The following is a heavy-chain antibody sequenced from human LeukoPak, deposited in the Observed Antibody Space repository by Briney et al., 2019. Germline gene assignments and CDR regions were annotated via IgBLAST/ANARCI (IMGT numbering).Heavy chain of an antibody. CDR2: IYYSGST. J-gene: IGHJ4*02. D-gene: IGHD4-23*01. V-gene: IGHV4-31*03. Sequence: PSETLSLTCTISGGSISSGGYYWGWIRQHPGKGLEWIGYIYYSGSTYYNPSLKSRVTISVDTSKNQFSLKLSSETAADTAVYYCARGRVATQVGDGGNRYYFDYWGQGTLVTVSS. CDR1: GGSISSGGYY. CDR3: ARGRVATQVGDGGNRYYFDY.